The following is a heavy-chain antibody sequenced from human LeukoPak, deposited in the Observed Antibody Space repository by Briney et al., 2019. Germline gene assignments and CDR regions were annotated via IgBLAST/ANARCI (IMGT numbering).Heavy chain of an antibody. D-gene: IGHD5-24*01. J-gene: IGHJ5*02. CDR2: IKQDGSEK. CDR1: GFTFSSYW. V-gene: IGHV3-7*01. Sequence: PGGSLRLSCAASGFTFSSYWMSWVRQAPGKGLEWVANIKQDGSEKYYVDSVKGRFTISRDNAKNLLYLQMNSLRAEDTAVYYCARDRDLLEFDPWGQGTLVTVSS. CDR3: ARDRDLLEFDP.